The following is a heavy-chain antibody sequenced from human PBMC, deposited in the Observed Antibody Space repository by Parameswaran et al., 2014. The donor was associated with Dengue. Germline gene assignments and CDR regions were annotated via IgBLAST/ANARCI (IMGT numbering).Heavy chain of an antibody. Sequence: WIRQPPGKGLEWIGYIYYSGSTYYNPSLKSRVTISVDTSKNQFSLKLSSVTAADTAVYYCARSADNWFDPWGQGTLVTVSS. CDR3: ARSADNWFDP. V-gene: IGHV4-31*02. J-gene: IGHJ5*02. CDR2: IYYSGST.